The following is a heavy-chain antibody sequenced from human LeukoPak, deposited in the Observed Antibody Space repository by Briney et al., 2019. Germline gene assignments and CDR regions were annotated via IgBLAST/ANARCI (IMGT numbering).Heavy chain of an antibody. CDR1: GGSFSGYY. Sequence: SETLSLTCAVYGGSFSGYYWSWIRQPPGKGLEWIGEINHSGSTNYNPSLKSRVTISVDTSKNQFSPKLSSVTAADTAVYYCARASNYYYDSSGYYLFDYCGQGTLVTVSS. J-gene: IGHJ4*02. D-gene: IGHD3-22*01. V-gene: IGHV4-34*01. CDR3: ARASNYYYDSSGYYLFDY. CDR2: INHSGST.